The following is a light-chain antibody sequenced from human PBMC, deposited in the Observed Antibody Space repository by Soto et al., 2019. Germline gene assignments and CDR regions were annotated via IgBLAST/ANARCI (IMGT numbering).Light chain of an antibody. Sequence: QPVLTQPPSVSGTPGQRVTISCSGSSSNIGSNTVNWYQQFPGTAPTLLIFSDNQRPSGVPDRFSGSRSGTSASLAISGLQSETEADYYCASWDDSLNGWVFGGGTQLPSS. CDR3: ASWDDSLNGWV. J-gene: IGLJ7*01. V-gene: IGLV1-44*01. CDR2: SDN. CDR1: SSNIGSNT.